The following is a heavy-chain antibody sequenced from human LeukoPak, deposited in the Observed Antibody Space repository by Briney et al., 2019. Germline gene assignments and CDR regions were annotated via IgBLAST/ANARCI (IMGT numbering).Heavy chain of an antibody. CDR2: INHSGST. CDR1: GGSFSGYY. J-gene: IGHJ4*02. D-gene: IGHD4-23*01. Sequence: PSETLSLTCAVYGGSFSGYYWSWIRQPPGKGLEWIGEINHSGSTNYNPSLKSRVTISVDTSKNQFSLKLSSVTAADTAVYYCAREGPANMTTVVSFDYWGQGTLVTVSS. CDR3: AREGPANMTTVVSFDY. V-gene: IGHV4-34*01.